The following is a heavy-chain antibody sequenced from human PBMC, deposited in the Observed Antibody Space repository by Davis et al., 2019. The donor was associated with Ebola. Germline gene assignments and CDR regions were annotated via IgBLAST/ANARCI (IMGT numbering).Heavy chain of an antibody. CDR1: GFTFSSYG. CDR3: AKAAGRHYYYGMDV. CDR2: ISYDGSNK. D-gene: IGHD6-13*01. Sequence: GESLKISCAASGFTFSSYGMHWVRQAPGKGLEWVAVISYDGSNKYYADSVKGRFTISGDNSKNTLYLQMNSLKAEDTAVYYCAKAAGRHYYYGMDVWGQGTTVTVSS. V-gene: IGHV3-30*18. J-gene: IGHJ6*02.